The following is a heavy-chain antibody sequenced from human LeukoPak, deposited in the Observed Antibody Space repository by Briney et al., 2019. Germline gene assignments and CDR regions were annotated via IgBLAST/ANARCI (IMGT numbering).Heavy chain of an antibody. D-gene: IGHD4/OR15-4a*01. J-gene: IGHJ4*02. V-gene: IGHV4-34*01. Sequence: SETLYLTCDVYGGSFSGYYWSWIRQPPGKGLEWIGEINHSGSTNYNPPLKSRVTISVDTSKNQFSLKLSALTASDTTVYYCAGASSGQEGFDYWGQGTLVTVSS. CDR2: INHSGST. CDR3: AGASSGQEGFDY. CDR1: GGSFSGYY.